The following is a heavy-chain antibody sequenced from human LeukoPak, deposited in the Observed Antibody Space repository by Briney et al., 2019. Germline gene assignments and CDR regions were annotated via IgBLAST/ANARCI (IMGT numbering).Heavy chain of an antibody. CDR3: ARGPRSPSIVVVIASRFDY. V-gene: IGHV4-34*01. CDR2: INHSGST. D-gene: IGHD2-21*01. CDR1: GGSFSGYY. J-gene: IGHJ4*02. Sequence: PSETLSLTCAVYGGSFSGYYWSWIRQPPGKGLEWIGEINHSGSTNYNPSLKSRVTISVDTSKNQFSLKLSSVTAADTAVYYSARGPRSPSIVVVIASRFDYWGQGTLVTVSS.